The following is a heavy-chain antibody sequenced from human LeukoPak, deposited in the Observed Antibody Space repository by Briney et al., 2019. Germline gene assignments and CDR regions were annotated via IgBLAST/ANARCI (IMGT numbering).Heavy chain of an antibody. CDR3: ARDRIQLWSIAEYYFDY. CDR1: GGSISRYY. CDR2: IYYSGSA. J-gene: IGHJ4*02. Sequence: SETLSLTCTVSGGSISRYYWSWIRQPPGKGLEWIGYIYYSGSANYNPSLKSRVTISVDTSKNQFSLKLSSVTAADTAVYYCARDRIQLWSIAEYYFDYWGQGTLVTVSS. V-gene: IGHV4-59*12. D-gene: IGHD5-18*01.